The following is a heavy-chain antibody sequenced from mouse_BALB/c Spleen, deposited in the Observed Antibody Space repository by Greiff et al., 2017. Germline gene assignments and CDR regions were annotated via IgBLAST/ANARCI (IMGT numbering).Heavy chain of an antibody. D-gene: IGHD1-1*01. CDR1: GYTFTSYN. CDR2: IYPGNGDT. CDR3: ARGAGGSREYFDV. Sequence: QVQLQQPGAELVKPGASVKMSCKASGYTFTSYNMHWVKQTPGQGLEWIGAIYPGNGDTSYNQKFKGKATLTADKSSSTAYMQLSSLTSEDSAVYYCARGAGGSREYFDVWGAGTTVTVSS. V-gene: IGHV1-12*01. J-gene: IGHJ1*01.